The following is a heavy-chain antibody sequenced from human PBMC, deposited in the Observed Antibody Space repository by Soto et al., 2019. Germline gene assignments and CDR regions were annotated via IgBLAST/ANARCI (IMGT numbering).Heavy chain of an antibody. D-gene: IGHD2-15*01. CDR2: ISYDGSNK. J-gene: IGHJ4*02. CDR3: ARGPYSSYCSGGSCYSVADY. V-gene: IGHV3-30-3*01. Sequence: PGGSLRLSCAASGFTFSSYAMHWVRQAPGKGLEWVAVISYDGSNKYYADSVKGRFTISRDNSKNTLYLQMNSLRAEDTAVYYCARGPYSSYCSGGSCYSVADYWGQGTLVTVSS. CDR1: GFTFSSYA.